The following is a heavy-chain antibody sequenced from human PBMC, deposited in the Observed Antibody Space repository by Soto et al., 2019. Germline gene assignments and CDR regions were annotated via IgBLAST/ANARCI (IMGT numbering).Heavy chain of an antibody. CDR2: FDPEDGET. CDR3: ATDSNLPDIAAAGPLAENWFDP. CDR1: GYTLTELS. Sequence: ASVKVSCKVSGYTLTELSMHWVRQAPGKGLEWMGGFDPEDGETIYAQKFQGRVTMTEDTSTDTAYMELSSLRSEDTAVYYCATDSNLPDIAAAGPLAENWFDPWGQGTLVTVSS. V-gene: IGHV1-24*01. D-gene: IGHD6-13*01. J-gene: IGHJ5*02.